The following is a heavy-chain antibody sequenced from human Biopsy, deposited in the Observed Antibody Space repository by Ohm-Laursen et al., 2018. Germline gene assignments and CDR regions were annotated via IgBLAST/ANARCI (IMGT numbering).Heavy chain of an antibody. V-gene: IGHV4-59*01. J-gene: IGHJ4*02. Sequence: SETLSLTCAVSGDSISGYYWNWIRQPPGKRLEWIGYILSTGSTDYNPSLQSRVSISLDLSTDQFSLKVDSVTAADTAVYYCARVVGAATGFDFWGRGTPVIVSS. CDR1: GDSISGYY. D-gene: IGHD1-26*01. CDR2: ILSTGST. CDR3: ARVVGAATGFDF.